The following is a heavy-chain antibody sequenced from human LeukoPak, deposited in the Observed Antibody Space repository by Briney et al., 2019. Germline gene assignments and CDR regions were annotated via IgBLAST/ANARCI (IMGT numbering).Heavy chain of an antibody. Sequence: GGSLRLSCAASGFTFSSYGMHWFRQAPGKGLEWVAFIRYDGSNKYYADSVKGRFTISRDNSKNTLYLQMNSLRAEDTAVYYCANAPNDIVVVVAAPTDYWGQGTLVTVSS. CDR1: GFTFSSYG. CDR2: IRYDGSNK. J-gene: IGHJ4*02. V-gene: IGHV3-30*02. CDR3: ANAPNDIVVVVAAPTDY. D-gene: IGHD2-15*01.